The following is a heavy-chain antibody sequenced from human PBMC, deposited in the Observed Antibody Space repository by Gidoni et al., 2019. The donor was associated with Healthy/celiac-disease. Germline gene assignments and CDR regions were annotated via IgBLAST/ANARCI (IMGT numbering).Heavy chain of an antibody. CDR1: GGSISSSSYY. Sequence: QLQLQESGPGLVKPSETLSLTCTVSGGSISSSSYYWGWIRQPPGKVLEWIGSIYYSGITYYNPSLKSRVTISVDTSKNQFSLKLSSVTAADTAVYYCARHLKKSNWFDPWGQGTLVTVSS. CDR2: IYYSGIT. CDR3: ARHLKKSNWFDP. V-gene: IGHV4-39*01. J-gene: IGHJ5*02.